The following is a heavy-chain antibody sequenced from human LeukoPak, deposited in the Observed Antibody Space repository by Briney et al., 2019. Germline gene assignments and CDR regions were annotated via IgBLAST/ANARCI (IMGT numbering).Heavy chain of an antibody. CDR2: SNPNSGGT. V-gene: IGHV1-2*07. J-gene: IGHJ6*03. D-gene: IGHD3-9*01. CDR1: GYTFTFYY. CDR3: ARAPPKYDILTGYSHYYYYMDV. Sequence: ASVTVSFTSSGYTFTFYYMHWVRQAPGQGLEWMGWSNPNSGGTNYAHKFQGRVTMTRDTSISTAYMELSRLRSDDTAVYYCARAPPKYDILTGYSHYYYYMDVWGKGTTVTVSS.